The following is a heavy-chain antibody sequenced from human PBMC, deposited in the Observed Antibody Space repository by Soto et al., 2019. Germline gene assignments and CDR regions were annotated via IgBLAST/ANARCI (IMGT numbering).Heavy chain of an antibody. CDR2: IWYDGSNK. CDR1: GFTFSSYG. J-gene: IGHJ4*02. V-gene: IGHV3-33*01. CDR3: ARDQVYDYVWGTQGGFDY. Sequence: QVQLVESGGGVVQPGRSLRLSCAASGFTFSSYGMHWVRQAPGKGLEWVAVIWYDGSNKYYADSVKGRFTISRDNSKNTLYLQMNSLRAEDKAVYYCARDQVYDYVWGTQGGFDYWGQGTLVTVSS. D-gene: IGHD3-16*01.